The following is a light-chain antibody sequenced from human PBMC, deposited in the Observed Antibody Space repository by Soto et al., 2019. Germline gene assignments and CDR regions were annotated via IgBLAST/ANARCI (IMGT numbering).Light chain of an antibody. V-gene: IGLV2-14*01. CDR1: SSDVGGYNY. CDR2: DVS. J-gene: IGLJ1*01. Sequence: QSALTQPASVSGSPGQSITISCTGTSSDVGGYNYVSWYQQHPGKAPKLMIYDVSNRPSGVSNRFSGSKSGNTASLTISGLQAEDEADYYCSSSTSGSTPYVFGTGTKVTVL. CDR3: SSSTSGSTPYV.